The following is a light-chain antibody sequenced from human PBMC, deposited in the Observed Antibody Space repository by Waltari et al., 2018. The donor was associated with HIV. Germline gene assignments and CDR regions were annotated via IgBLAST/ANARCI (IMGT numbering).Light chain of an antibody. CDR3: AAWDDSQHGVV. CDR1: SSTIGNNA. Sequence: QSVLTQPPSVSEAPRQRVTISCSGSSSTIGNNAVNWYQQLPGKAPKLLIYYNDLLSSGVSDRFSGSKSGTSASLAISGLQSEDEADYYCAAWDDSQHGVVFGGGTKLTVL. V-gene: IGLV1-36*01. J-gene: IGLJ3*02. CDR2: YND.